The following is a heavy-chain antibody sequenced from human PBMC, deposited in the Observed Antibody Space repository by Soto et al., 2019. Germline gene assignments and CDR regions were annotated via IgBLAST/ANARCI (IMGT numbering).Heavy chain of an antibody. CDR3: ARAGYCSGGSCLTKY. Sequence: EVQLVESGGGLVQPGGSLRLSCAASGFTFSSYWMHWVRQAPGKGLVWVSRINSDGSSTSYADSVKGRFTISRDNAKNTLYLQMNSLRAEDTAVYYCARAGYCSGGSCLTKYWGQGTLVTVSS. CDR2: INSDGSST. D-gene: IGHD2-15*01. J-gene: IGHJ4*02. CDR1: GFTFSSYW. V-gene: IGHV3-74*01.